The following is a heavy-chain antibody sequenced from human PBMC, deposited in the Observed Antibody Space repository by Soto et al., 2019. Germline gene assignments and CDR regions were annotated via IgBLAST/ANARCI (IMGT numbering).Heavy chain of an antibody. Sequence: GGSLRLSCAASGFTFSSYAMHWVRQAPGKGLEWVAVISYDGSNKYYADSVKGRFTISRDNSKNTLYLQMNSLRAEDTAVYYCARETHYYDSSGYDYYYGMDVWGQGTTVTVSS. CDR2: ISYDGSNK. D-gene: IGHD3-22*01. CDR1: GFTFSSYA. V-gene: IGHV3-30-3*01. CDR3: ARETHYYDSSGYDYYYGMDV. J-gene: IGHJ6*02.